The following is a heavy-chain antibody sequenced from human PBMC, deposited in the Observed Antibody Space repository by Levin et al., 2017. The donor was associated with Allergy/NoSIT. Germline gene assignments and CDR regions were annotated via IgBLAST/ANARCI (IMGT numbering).Heavy chain of an antibody. D-gene: IGHD6-19*01. J-gene: IGHJ4*02. CDR1: GFTFSNSK. Sequence: GESLKISCAASGFTFSNSKMNWVRQAPGKGLEWVSGISTGSNFIYYADSVKGRFTISRDNARESVFLQMNSLRTEDPAVYYCLSSGWYPDNWGQGTLVTVSS. CDR2: ISTGSNFI. V-gene: IGHV3-21*01. CDR3: LSSGWYPDN.